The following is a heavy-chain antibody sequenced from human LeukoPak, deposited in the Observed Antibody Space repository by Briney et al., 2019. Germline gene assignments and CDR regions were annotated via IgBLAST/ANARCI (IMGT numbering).Heavy chain of an antibody. J-gene: IGHJ4*02. Sequence: QTSETLSLTCTVSGGTISSYHWSWIRQLPGKGLEWIGEINHSGSTNYNPSLKSRVTISVDTSKNQFSLKLSSVTAADTAVYYCARGSRGYSSSWLIDYWGQGTLVTVSS. D-gene: IGHD6-13*01. CDR2: INHSGST. CDR1: GGTISSYH. CDR3: ARGSRGYSSSWLIDY. V-gene: IGHV4-34*01.